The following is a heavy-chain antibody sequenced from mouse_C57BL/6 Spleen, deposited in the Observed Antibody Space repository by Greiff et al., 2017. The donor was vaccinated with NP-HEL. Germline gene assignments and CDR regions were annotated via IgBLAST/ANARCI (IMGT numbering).Heavy chain of an antibody. CDR3: ARSGAVVATPYAMDY. D-gene: IGHD1-1*01. CDR2: IDPNSGGT. CDR1: GYTFTSYW. V-gene: IGHV1-72*01. Sequence: QVQLQQPGAELVKPGASVKLSCKASGYTFTSYWMHWVKQRPGRGLEWIGRIDPNSGGTKYNEKFKSKATLTVDKPSSTAYMQLSSLTSEDAAVYYCARSGAVVATPYAMDYWGQGTSVTVSS. J-gene: IGHJ4*01.